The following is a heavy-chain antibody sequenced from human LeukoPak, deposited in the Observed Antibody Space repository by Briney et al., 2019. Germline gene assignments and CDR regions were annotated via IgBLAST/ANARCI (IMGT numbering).Heavy chain of an antibody. J-gene: IGHJ4*02. V-gene: IGHV3-30*02. CDR3: AKTMMDLSNYPYFDY. Sequence: PGGSMRLSCAASGFTFSSYGLHWVRQAPAKGLEWVAFIRHDGSNKYYANSVQGRFTISRDNSKNTLYLQMNSLRAEDTAVYYCAKTMMDLSNYPYFDYWGQGTLVTVSS. CDR2: IRHDGSNK. CDR1: GFTFSSYG. D-gene: IGHD4-11*01.